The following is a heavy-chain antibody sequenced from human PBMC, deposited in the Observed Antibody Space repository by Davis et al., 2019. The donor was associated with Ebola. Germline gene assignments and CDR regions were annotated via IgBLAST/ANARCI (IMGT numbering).Heavy chain of an antibody. Sequence: LRLSCTVSGGSISSGGYYWSWIRQHPGKGLEWIGYIYYSGSTNYNPSLKSRVTISVDTSKNQFSLKLSSVTAADTAVYYCARGVVGYCSGGSCYRLDYWGQGTLVTVSS. CDR2: IYYSGST. V-gene: IGHV4-31*03. CDR1: GGSISSGGYY. CDR3: ARGVVGYCSGGSCYRLDY. D-gene: IGHD2-15*01. J-gene: IGHJ4*02.